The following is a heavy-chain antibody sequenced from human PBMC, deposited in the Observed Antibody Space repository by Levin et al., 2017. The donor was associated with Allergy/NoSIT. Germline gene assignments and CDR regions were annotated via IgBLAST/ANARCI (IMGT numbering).Heavy chain of an antibody. J-gene: IGHJ6*03. Sequence: GGSLRLSCAASGFTFSSYWMHWVRQAPGKGLVWVSRINGDGSSTGYADSVKGRFTISRDNAKNTVYLQMNSLRAEDTAVYYCARSSCSSTSCLRALGYNYYLDVWGKGTTVTVSS. CDR2: INGDGSST. D-gene: IGHD2-2*01. CDR3: ARSSCSSTSCLRALGYNYYLDV. CDR1: GFTFSSYW. V-gene: IGHV3-74*01.